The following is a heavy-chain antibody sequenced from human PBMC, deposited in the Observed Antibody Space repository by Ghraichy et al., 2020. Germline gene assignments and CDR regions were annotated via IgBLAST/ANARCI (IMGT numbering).Heavy chain of an antibody. CDR1: GGSFSGYY. D-gene: IGHD6-6*01. CDR2: INHSGST. V-gene: IGHV4-34*01. CDR3: ASASSYFYFDY. J-gene: IGHJ4*02. Sequence: SETLSLACAVYGGSFSGYYWSWIRQPPGKGLEWIGEINHSGSTIYNPSLKSRVTISVDTSKNQFSLKLSSVTAADTAVYYCASASSYFYFDYWGQGTLVTVSS.